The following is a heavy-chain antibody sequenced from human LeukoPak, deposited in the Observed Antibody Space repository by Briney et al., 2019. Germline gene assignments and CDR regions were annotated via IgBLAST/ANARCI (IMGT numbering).Heavy chain of an antibody. CDR3: AKKRGVGATAVTHFDY. D-gene: IGHD1-26*01. J-gene: IGHJ4*02. Sequence: GGSLRLSCAASGFTFGSYAMSWVRQAPGKGLEWVSTISGSGGSTYYADSVKGRFTISRDNSKNTLYLQMNSLRAEDTAVYYCAKKRGVGATAVTHFDYWGQGTLVTVSS. V-gene: IGHV3-23*01. CDR1: GFTFGSYA. CDR2: ISGSGGST.